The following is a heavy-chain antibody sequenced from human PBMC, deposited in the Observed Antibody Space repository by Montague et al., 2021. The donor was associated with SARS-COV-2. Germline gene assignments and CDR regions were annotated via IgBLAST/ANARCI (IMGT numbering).Heavy chain of an antibody. CDR2: THLRPKRNN. D-gene: IGHD1-1*01. J-gene: IGHJ6*02. V-gene: IGHV6-1*01. CDR3: TSGREGNYNVMDV. CDR1: GDSVSIVRVT. Sequence: CAISGDSVSIVRVTCRSVRHSPSRRLHRVVITHLRPKRNNDYAVSVRGRVTINPDTSKNQFSLQLNSVTPEDTAMYYCTSGREGNYNVMDVWGQGTTVTVSS.